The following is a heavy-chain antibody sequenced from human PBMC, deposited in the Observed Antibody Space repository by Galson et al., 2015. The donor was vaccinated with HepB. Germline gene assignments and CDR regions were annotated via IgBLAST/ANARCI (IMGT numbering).Heavy chain of an antibody. J-gene: IGHJ4*02. D-gene: IGHD3-10*01. CDR3: ASSSGSLPGY. V-gene: IGHV4-30-4*07. CDR1: GGSISSGGYS. CDR2: IYYSGST. Sequence: TLSLTCAVSGGSISSGGYSWSWIRQPPGKGLEWIGYIYYSGSTYYNPSLKSRVTISVDTSKNQFSLKLSSVTAADTAVYYCASSSGSLPGYWGQGTLVTVSS.